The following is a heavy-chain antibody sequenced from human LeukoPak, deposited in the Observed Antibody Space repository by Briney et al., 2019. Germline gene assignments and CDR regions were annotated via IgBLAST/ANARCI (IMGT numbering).Heavy chain of an antibody. Sequence: GESLKISCKGSGYIFTSYWIVWVRQMPGKGLEWMGIIYPDDSDTKYSPSFQGQVTISADKSINTAYLQWSSLKASDTAMYYCAHTKWDSSSWYGLGGAFDIWGQGTMVTVSS. CDR3: AHTKWDSSSWYGLGGAFDI. J-gene: IGHJ3*02. D-gene: IGHD6-13*01. V-gene: IGHV5-51*01. CDR2: IYPDDSDT. CDR1: GYIFTSYW.